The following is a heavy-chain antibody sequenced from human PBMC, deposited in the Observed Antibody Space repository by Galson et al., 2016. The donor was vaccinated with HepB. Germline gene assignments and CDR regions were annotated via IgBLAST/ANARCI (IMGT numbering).Heavy chain of an antibody. CDR3: ARDRFRRVTRRGGMDV. J-gene: IGHJ6*02. CDR1: GFTLRSHW. Sequence: CAASGFTLRSHWMHWVRQAPGQGLVWVSHIKTDGTTTIYADSVKGRFTISRDNAKNTLYLQMNSLRAEDTAVYYCARDRFRRVTRRGGMDVWGQGTTVTVSS. V-gene: IGHV3-74*01. D-gene: IGHD2-21*02. CDR2: IKTDGTTT.